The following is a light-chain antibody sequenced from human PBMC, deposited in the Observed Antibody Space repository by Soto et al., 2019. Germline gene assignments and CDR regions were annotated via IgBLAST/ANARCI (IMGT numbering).Light chain of an antibody. Sequence: EIVLTQSPATLSLSPGERATLSCSASQSVSSYLAWYQQKPGQAPRLLIYDASNRATGIPARFSGIGSGTDFTLTISSLEPEDFAVYYCQQYGSSGTFGQGTKVDIK. J-gene: IGKJ1*01. CDR1: QSVSSY. V-gene: IGKV3-11*01. CDR3: QQYGSSGT. CDR2: DAS.